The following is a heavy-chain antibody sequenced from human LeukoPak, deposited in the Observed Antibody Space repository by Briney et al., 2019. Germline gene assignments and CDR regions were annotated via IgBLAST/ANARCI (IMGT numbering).Heavy chain of an antibody. CDR2: MNPNSGNT. CDR1: GGTFSSYA. J-gene: IGHJ6*03. D-gene: IGHD6-19*01. V-gene: IGHV1-8*03. Sequence: ASVKVSCKASGGTFSSYAISWVRQATGQGLEWMGWMNPNSGNTGYAQKFQGRVTITRNTSISTAYMELSSLRSEDTAVYYCARYSSGWYGGYYYYYYMDVWGKGTTVTVSS. CDR3: ARYSSGWYGGYYYYYYMDV.